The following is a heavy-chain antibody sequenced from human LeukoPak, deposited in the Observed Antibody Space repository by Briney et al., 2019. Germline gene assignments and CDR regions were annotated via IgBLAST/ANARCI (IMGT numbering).Heavy chain of an antibody. D-gene: IGHD3-10*01. CDR2: ISYDGSNK. Sequence: GRSLRLSCAASGFTSRSYAMHWVRQAPGKGLEWVAVISYDGSNKYYADSVKGRFTISRDNSKNTLYLQMNSLRAEDTAVYYCASAVTYYYGSGSYPNYYYYMDVWGKGTTVTVSS. CDR3: ASAVTYYYGSGSYPNYYYYMDV. CDR1: GFTSRSYA. J-gene: IGHJ6*03. V-gene: IGHV3-30*04.